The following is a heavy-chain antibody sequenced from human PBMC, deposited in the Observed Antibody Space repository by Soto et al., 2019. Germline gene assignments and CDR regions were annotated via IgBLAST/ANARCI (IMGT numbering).Heavy chain of an antibody. Sequence: GGSLRLSCAASGFTLSSYSMNWVRQAPGKGLEWVSSISSSSSYIYYADSVKGRFTISRDNAKNSLYLQMNSLRAEDTAVYYCARYKYGSGSAYYYYGMDVWGQGTTVTVSS. CDR2: ISSSSSYI. CDR1: GFTLSSYS. J-gene: IGHJ6*02. D-gene: IGHD3-10*01. CDR3: ARYKYGSGSAYYYYGMDV. V-gene: IGHV3-21*01.